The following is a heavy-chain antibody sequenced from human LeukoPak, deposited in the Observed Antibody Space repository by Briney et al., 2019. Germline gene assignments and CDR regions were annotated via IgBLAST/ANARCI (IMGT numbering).Heavy chain of an antibody. CDR2: INPSGGST. CDR1: GYTFTSYY. V-gene: IGHV1-46*01. Sequence: GASVTVSCKASGYTFTSYYMHRVRQAPGQGLEWMGIINPSGGSTSYAQKFQGRVTMTRDTSTNTVYMELSSLRSEDTAVYYCARDTNGMDVWGQGTTVTVSS. CDR3: ARDTNGMDV. D-gene: IGHD3-3*01. J-gene: IGHJ6*02.